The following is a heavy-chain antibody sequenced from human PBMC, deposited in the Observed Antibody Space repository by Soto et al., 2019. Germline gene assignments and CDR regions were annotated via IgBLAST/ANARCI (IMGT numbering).Heavy chain of an antibody. CDR2: ISFNNGDT. Sequence: QVQLVQSGPEVKKLGASVKVSCKTSGYTFSSYTISWVRQAPGQGLEWMGWISFNNGDTKYAQKFQGRVTMTTDTSTSTAHMELRSLRSDDTAVYYCVRDRDVVLVPPPTYDYYYYGMDVWGQGTTVTVSS. CDR3: VRDRDVVLVPPPTYDYYYYGMDV. J-gene: IGHJ6*02. D-gene: IGHD2-8*02. V-gene: IGHV1-18*04. CDR1: GYTFSSYT.